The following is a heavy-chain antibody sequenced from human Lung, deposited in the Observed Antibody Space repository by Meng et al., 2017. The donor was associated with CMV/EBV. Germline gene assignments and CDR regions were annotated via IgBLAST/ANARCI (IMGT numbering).Heavy chain of an antibody. D-gene: IGHD2-2*01. CDR1: FTSYG. CDR3: ARVGNCSSTSCYRANWFDP. V-gene: IGHV1-18*01. CDR2: ISAYNGNT. J-gene: IGHJ5*02. Sequence: FTSYGISWVRQAPGQGLEWMGWISAYNGNTNYAQTLQGRVTMTTDTSTSTAYMEMRSLRSDDTAVYYCARVGNCSSTSCYRANWFDPWGQGTLVTVSS.